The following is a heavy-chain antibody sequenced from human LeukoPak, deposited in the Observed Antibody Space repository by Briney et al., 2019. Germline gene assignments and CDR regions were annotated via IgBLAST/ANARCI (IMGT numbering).Heavy chain of an antibody. CDR2: INWNGGST. V-gene: IGHV3-20*04. CDR1: GFTFDDYG. Sequence: PGGSLRLSCAASGFTFDDYGMSWVRQAPGKGLEWVSRINWNGGSTGYADSVKGRFTISRENAKNSLYLQMNSLRAEDTAVYYCAKDRELLIVSHLDYWGQGTLVTVSS. CDR3: AKDRELLIVSHLDY. D-gene: IGHD1-26*01. J-gene: IGHJ4*02.